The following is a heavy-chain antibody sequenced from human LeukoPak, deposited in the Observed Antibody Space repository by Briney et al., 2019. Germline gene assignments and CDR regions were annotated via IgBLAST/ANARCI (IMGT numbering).Heavy chain of an antibody. D-gene: IGHD2-2*01. J-gene: IGHJ6*02. CDR2: ISSSSSYI. Sequence: PGGSLRLSCAASGFTFSSYSMTWVRQAPGKGLEWVSSISSSSSYIYYADSVKGRFTISRDNSKNTLYLQMNSLRAEDTAVYYCAKDCSSTNCSDVWGQGTTVTVSS. CDR3: AKDCSSTNCSDV. CDR1: GFTFSSYS. V-gene: IGHV3-21*04.